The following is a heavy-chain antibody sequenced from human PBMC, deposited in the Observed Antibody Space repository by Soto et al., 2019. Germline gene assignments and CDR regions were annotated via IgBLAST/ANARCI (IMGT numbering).Heavy chain of an antibody. Sequence: SVKASCKAPRDTLTSKALNWVQHATGKGLEWMGWMNPNSGNTGYAQKFQYRVTMTRNTSISTAYMELSSLRSEDTAIYSCARGLNFVLKVYAYWFAPWGQGTLVTVSS. D-gene: IGHD2-8*01. V-gene: IGHV1-8*01. CDR3: ARGLNFVLKVYAYWFAP. CDR1: RDTLTSKA. CDR2: MNPNSGNT. J-gene: IGHJ5*02.